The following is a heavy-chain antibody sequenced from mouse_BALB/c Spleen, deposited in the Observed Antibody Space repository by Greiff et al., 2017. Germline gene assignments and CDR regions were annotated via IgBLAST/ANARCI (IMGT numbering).Heavy chain of an antibody. J-gene: IGHJ3*01. CDR3: ARQGEGRLAY. CDR1: GFAFSSYD. V-gene: IGHV5-12-1*01. CDR2: ISSGGGST. Sequence: EVKLQESGGGLVKPGGSLKLSCAASGFAFSSYDMSWVRQTPEKRLEWVAYISSGGGSTYYPDTVKGRFTISRDNAKNTLYLQMSSLKSEDTAMYYCARQGEGRLAYWGQGTLVTVSA.